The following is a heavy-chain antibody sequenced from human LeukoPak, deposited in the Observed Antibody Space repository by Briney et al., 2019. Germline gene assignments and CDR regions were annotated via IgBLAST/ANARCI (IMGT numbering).Heavy chain of an antibody. CDR2: ISSGTSSI. CDR1: GFTFSSYS. V-gene: IGHV3-21*01. J-gene: IGHJ3*02. Sequence: PGGSLRLSCVASGFTFSSYSMNWVRQAPGKGLEWVSSISSGTSSIYYADSVKGRFTISRDTAKNSLYLQMNSLRAEDTAVYYCTRDQNYDSSGYDAFDIWGQGTMVTVSS. CDR3: TRDQNYDSSGYDAFDI. D-gene: IGHD3-22*01.